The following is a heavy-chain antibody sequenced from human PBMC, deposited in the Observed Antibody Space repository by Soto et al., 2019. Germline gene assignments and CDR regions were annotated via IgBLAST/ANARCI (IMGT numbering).Heavy chain of an antibody. Sequence: GSLRLSCAASGFIFRSYWMSWVRQAPGKGLEWVANINQDGSEKYYVDSVRGRFIISRDNAGNSLYLQMNSLRAEDTALYYCARDGVAAGLYLDNWGQGTLVTVSS. J-gene: IGHJ4*02. D-gene: IGHD2-15*01. CDR3: ARDGVAAGLYLDN. CDR2: INQDGSEK. CDR1: GFIFRSYW. V-gene: IGHV3-7*01.